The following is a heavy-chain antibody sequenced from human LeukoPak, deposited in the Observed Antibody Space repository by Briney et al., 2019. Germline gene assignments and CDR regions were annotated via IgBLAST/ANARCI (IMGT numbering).Heavy chain of an antibody. J-gene: IGHJ4*02. CDR2: ISSSGNSI. CDR1: GFTVISYE. CDR3: ARALPSSYYYFDY. V-gene: IGHV3-48*03. Sequence: GGSLRLSCAASGFTVISYEINWVRQAPGKGLEWVSYISSSGNSIFYADSVKGRFTISRDNAKNSLYLQMYSLRAEDTAVYYCARALPSSYYYFDYWGQGTLVTVSS. D-gene: IGHD6-13*01.